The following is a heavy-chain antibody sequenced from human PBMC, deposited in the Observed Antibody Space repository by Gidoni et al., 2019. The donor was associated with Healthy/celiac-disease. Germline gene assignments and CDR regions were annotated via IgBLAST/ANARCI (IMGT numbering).Heavy chain of an antibody. J-gene: IGHJ3*02. CDR1: GFTFRSYS. CDR2: ISSSSSTI. D-gene: IGHD3-22*01. CDR3: ASNDYDSSGDAFDI. V-gene: IGHV3-48*02. Sequence: QLVESGGGLVQPGGSLRLSCEASGFTFRSYSMNWVRQAPGKGLEWVSYISSSSSTIYYADSVKGRFPISRDNAKNSLYLQMNSLRDEDTSVYYCASNDYDSSGDAFDIWGQGTMVTVSS.